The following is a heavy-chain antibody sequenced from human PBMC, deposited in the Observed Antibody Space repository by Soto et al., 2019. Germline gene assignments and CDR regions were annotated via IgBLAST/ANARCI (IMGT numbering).Heavy chain of an antibody. CDR1: GGSFNDNY. CDR2: SNHSGST. J-gene: IGHJ6*02. CDR3: ASGGYQLLYYCLYGMDV. D-gene: IGHD2-2*01. V-gene: IGHV4-34*01. Sequence: SDTLALTCAVYGGSFNDNYGSWIRQPPGKGLEWMGESNHSGSTNYNPSLKSRCTISVDTSKNHCSLKLSSVTAADTAVYYCASGGYQLLYYCLYGMDVWGQGTKVTVSS.